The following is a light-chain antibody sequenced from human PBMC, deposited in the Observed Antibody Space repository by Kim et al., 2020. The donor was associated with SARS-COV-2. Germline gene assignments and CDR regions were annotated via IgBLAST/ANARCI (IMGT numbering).Light chain of an antibody. CDR2: AAS. Sequence: DIQMTQSPSSVSASVGDRVTITCRASQDIDIWLAWYQRKPGKPPNRLIYAASNLQDGVPSRFSGSGSGTNFTLTISSLRPEDFATYYCQQASTFPLTFGGGTKVDIK. J-gene: IGKJ4*01. V-gene: IGKV1-12*01. CDR3: QQASTFPLT. CDR1: QDIDIW.